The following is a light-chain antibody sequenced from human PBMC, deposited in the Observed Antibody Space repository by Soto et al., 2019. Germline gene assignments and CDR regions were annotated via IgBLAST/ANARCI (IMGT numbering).Light chain of an antibody. CDR3: SSYTSKSSLI. CDR1: MRDVGAYNL. V-gene: IGLV2-14*01. Sequence: QSALTQPASVYGSPGQSITISCDGTMRDVGAYNLVSWYQQHPGRAPQRIIYEVRNRPSGISFRFSGSKSGNTASPTISGLQAEDEADYYCSSYTSKSSLIFGGGTKLTVL. CDR2: EVR. J-gene: IGLJ2*01.